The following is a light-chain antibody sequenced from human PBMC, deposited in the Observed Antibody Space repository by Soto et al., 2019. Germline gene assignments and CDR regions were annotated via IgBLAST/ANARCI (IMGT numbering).Light chain of an antibody. CDR3: MQGLQSTIT. CDR1: QSLLHRNGKNY. Sequence: DIVMTQSPSSLAVTPGESASISCRSSQSLLHRNGKNYLDWYLQKPGQSPQLLIYLGSSRASGVPDRVSGSGSGTDFTLKIGRVEAEDVGIYYCMQGLQSTITFGQGTRLEIK. CDR2: LGS. J-gene: IGKJ5*01. V-gene: IGKV2-28*01.